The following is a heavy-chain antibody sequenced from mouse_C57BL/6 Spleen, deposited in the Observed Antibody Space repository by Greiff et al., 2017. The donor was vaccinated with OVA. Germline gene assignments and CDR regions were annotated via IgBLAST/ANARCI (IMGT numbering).Heavy chain of an antibody. CDR1: GFTFSSYA. CDR3: TDHYYGSYAMDC. D-gene: IGHD1-2*01. CDR2: ISRGGDYI. V-gene: IGHV5-9-1*02. Sequence: EVKVVESGEGLVKPGGSLKLSCAASGFTFSSYAMSWVRQTPEKRLEWVAYISRGGDYIYYADTVKGRFTISRDNARNTLYLQMSSLKSEDTAMYYCTDHYYGSYAMDCWGQGTSVTVAS. J-gene: IGHJ4*01.